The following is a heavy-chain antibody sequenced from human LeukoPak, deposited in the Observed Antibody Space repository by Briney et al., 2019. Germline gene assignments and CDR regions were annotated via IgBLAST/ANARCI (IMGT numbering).Heavy chain of an antibody. Sequence: PGGSLRLSCATSGFTFSSYAVAWVRQAPGKGLEWVSSISNTGSNTHYADSVKGRFTISRDNSKNTLSLQMNSLTAEDTAVYYCAARRGYYHYMDVWGKGTTVTVSS. D-gene: IGHD3-3*01. CDR2: ISNTGSNT. CDR1: GFTFSSYA. J-gene: IGHJ6*03. V-gene: IGHV3-23*01. CDR3: AARRGYYHYMDV.